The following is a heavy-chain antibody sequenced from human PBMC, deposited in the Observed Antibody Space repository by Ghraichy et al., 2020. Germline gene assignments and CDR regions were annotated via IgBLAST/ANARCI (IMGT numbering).Heavy chain of an antibody. J-gene: IGHJ2*01. CDR3: ARDQYYYDSSGSNWYFDL. V-gene: IGHV3-33*01. CDR2: IWYDGSNK. D-gene: IGHD3-22*01. CDR1: GFTFSSYG. Sequence: GGSLRLSCAASGFTFSSYGMHWVRQAPGKGLEWVAVIWYDGSNKYYADSVKGRFTISRDNSKNTLYLQMNSLRAEDTAVYYCARDQYYYDSSGSNWYFDLWGRGTLVTVSS.